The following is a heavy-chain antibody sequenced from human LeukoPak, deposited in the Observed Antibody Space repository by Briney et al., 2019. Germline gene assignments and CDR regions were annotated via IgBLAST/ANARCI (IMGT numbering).Heavy chain of an antibody. CDR3: ARAGWWELPRYAFDI. CDR2: ISVYNGHT. CDR1: GYTFTSNG. V-gene: IGHV1-18*01. D-gene: IGHD1-26*01. J-gene: IGHJ3*02. Sequence: ASVKVSCKASGYTFTSNGISWVRQAPGQGLEWMGWISVYNGHTNSAQKFQGRFTMTTDTSTSTAYMELRSLRSDDTAVYYCARAGWWELPRYAFDIWGQGTMVTVSS.